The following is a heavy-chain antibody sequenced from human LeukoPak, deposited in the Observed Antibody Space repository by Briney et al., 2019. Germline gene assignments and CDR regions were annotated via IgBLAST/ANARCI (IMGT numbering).Heavy chain of an antibody. CDR1: GDSISHYY. J-gene: IGHJ4*02. V-gene: IGHV4-59*08. CDR2: IFYTGTT. Sequence: SETLSLTCTVSGDSISHYYWSWIRQSPEKGLEWIGYIFYTGTTNYNPSLKSRVTISVDTSKNQFSLRLTSVTAADTARYYCARHFIASQSTFDYWGQGTLVTVSS. CDR3: ARHFIASQSTFDY.